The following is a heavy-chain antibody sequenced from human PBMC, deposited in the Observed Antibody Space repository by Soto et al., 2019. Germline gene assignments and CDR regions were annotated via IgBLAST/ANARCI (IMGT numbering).Heavy chain of an antibody. D-gene: IGHD6-13*01. V-gene: IGHV3-53*01. CDR1: GLTVSSNY. Sequence: GGSLRLSCAASGLTVSSNYMGWVRQAPGKGLEWISVFYSDDTTYYADSVKGRFTISRDNSKNTLYLQMNSLRAEDTAVYYCARVRAAAGTTNWFDPWGQGTLVTVSS. J-gene: IGHJ5*02. CDR3: ARVRAAAGTTNWFDP. CDR2: FYSDDTT.